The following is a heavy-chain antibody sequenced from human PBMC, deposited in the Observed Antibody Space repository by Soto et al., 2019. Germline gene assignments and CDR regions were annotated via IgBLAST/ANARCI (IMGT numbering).Heavy chain of an antibody. Sequence: ASVKVSCKASGYTFTNYYMHWVRQAPGQGLEWMGIINPSGGRTNYAQKFQGRVTITADESTSTAYMELSSLRSEDTAVYYCASRANYYDSSGPDSYYYYGMDVWGQGTTVTVSS. D-gene: IGHD3-22*01. CDR2: INPSGGRT. CDR1: GYTFTNYY. J-gene: IGHJ6*02. CDR3: ASRANYYDSSGPDSYYYYGMDV. V-gene: IGHV1-46*01.